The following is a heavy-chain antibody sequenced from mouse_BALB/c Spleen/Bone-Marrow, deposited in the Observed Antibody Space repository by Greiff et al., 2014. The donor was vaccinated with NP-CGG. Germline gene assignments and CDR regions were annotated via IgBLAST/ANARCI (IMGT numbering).Heavy chain of an antibody. Sequence: VQLQQSGPELATPGASVKMSCKASGYTFTTYWMHWIKQRPGQGLEWIGSINPNTDYTDYNQKFKDKATLTADKSSITAYMQLSSLTSEDSAVYYCARGLRDWHFDVWGAGTTVTVSS. D-gene: IGHD2-4*01. V-gene: IGHV1-4*01. CDR2: INPNTDYT. J-gene: IGHJ1*01. CDR1: GYTFTTYW. CDR3: ARGLRDWHFDV.